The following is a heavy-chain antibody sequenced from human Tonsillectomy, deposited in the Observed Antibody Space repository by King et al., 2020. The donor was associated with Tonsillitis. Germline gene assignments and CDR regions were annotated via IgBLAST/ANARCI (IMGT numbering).Heavy chain of an antibody. CDR3: AKCRGCGDDIVVVPAAILDV. CDR2: ISYDGSNK. D-gene: IGHD2-2*01. Sequence: QLVQSGGGVVQPGRSLRLSCAASGFTFSSYGMHWVRQAPGKGLEWVAVISYDGSNKYYADSVKGRFTISRDNSKNTLYLQMNSLRAEDTAVYYCAKCRGCGDDIVVVPAAILDVWGQGTTVTVSS. V-gene: IGHV3-30*18. CDR1: GFTFSSYG. J-gene: IGHJ6*02.